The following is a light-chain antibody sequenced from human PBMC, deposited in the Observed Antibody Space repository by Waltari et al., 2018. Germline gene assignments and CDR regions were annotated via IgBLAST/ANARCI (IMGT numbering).Light chain of an antibody. CDR2: AAS. CDR3: QQYYSTLS. J-gene: IGKJ3*01. V-gene: IGKV1-39*01. CDR1: QKISNY. Sequence: DIQVTQSPSSLSASIGDRVTITCRASQKISNYLNWYQQKPGTAHRLLIYAASTLLGGVPSRFSGSGSGTDFTLTISSLQPEDSATYYCQQYYSTLSFGPGTKVDVK.